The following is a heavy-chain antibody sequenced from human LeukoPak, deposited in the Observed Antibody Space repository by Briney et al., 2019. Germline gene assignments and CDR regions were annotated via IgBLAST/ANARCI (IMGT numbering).Heavy chain of an antibody. Sequence: GGSLRLSYAASGLTFSSYGMSWVRQAPGKGLEWVSGISGNGAGTYYADFVKGRFTNSRDNSKNTLYLQMSSLRAEDTAVYYCANLAVAGPNDYWGQGTLVTVSS. J-gene: IGHJ4*02. CDR3: ANLAVAGPNDY. V-gene: IGHV3-23*01. CDR2: ISGNGAGT. D-gene: IGHD6-19*01. CDR1: GLTFSSYG.